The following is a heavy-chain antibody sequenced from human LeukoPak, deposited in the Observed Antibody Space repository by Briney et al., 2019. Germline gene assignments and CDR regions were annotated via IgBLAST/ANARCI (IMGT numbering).Heavy chain of an antibody. V-gene: IGHV4-59*01. J-gene: IGHJ3*02. Sequence: SETLSLTCTVSGGSISSYYWSWVRQPPGKGLEWIGFVYYTGSTNYSPSLKSRVTISVDTSKNQFSLKLRSVTAADTAVYYCARVIKGDAFDIWGQGTMVTVSS. CDR2: VYYTGST. D-gene: IGHD3-22*01. CDR1: GGSISSYY. CDR3: ARVIKGDAFDI.